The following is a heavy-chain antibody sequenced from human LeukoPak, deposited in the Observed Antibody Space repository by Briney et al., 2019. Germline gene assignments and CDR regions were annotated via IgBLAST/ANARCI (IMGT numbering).Heavy chain of an antibody. CDR2: IKQDGGQI. D-gene: IGHD4-17*01. Sequence: GGSLRLSCAASEFTFSSYWMSWVRQAPGKGLEWVANIKQDGGQIYYLDSVKGRFTVSRDNAKDSLYLQMNSLRAEDTAVYYCARLGARQMLEYWGQGTLVTVSS. CDR3: ARLGARQMLEY. J-gene: IGHJ4*02. CDR1: EFTFSSYW. V-gene: IGHV3-7*01.